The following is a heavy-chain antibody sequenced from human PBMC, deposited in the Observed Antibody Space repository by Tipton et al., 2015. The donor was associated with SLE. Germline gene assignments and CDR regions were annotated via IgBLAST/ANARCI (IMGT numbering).Heavy chain of an antibody. CDR1: GFTFSSYS. D-gene: IGHD6-19*01. CDR3: ARGILDSGWDY. CDR2: ISSSSSYI. J-gene: IGHJ4*02. Sequence: SLRLSCAASGFTFSSYSMNWVRQAPGKGLEWVSSISSSSSYIYYADSVKGRFTISRDNAKNSLYLQMNSLRAEDTAVYYCARGILDSGWDYWGQGTLVTVSS. V-gene: IGHV3-21*01.